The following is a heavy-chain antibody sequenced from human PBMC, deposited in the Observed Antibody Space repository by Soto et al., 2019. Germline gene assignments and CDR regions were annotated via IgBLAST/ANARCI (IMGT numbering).Heavy chain of an antibody. Sequence: QAQLEQSGGEVKKPGSSVNVSCKASRVAFSKFIVTWVRQAPGLGLEWVGGIIPIFGTANYAQKFQGRVTITADESTITSYMEVNNLRSEDTAVYYCAKVRYSSPMGYYYGMDVWGQVTTVTVSS. V-gene: IGHV1-69*01. CDR1: RVAFSKFI. CDR3: AKVRYSSPMGYYYGMDV. J-gene: IGHJ6*02. D-gene: IGHD6-19*01. CDR2: IIPIFGTA.